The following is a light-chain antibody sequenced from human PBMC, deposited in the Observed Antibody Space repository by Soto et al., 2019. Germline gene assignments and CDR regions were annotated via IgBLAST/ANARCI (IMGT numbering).Light chain of an antibody. CDR2: SAS. J-gene: IGKJ2*01. CDR1: QSISTY. V-gene: IGKV1-39*01. Sequence: DIQMTQSPSSLSASIGDRVTITCRASQSISTYLNWYQQRPGKAPELLIYSASSLQSGVPLRFSGSGSGTDFTLTITSLHPEDFATYYCQQSDSAPVTFGQGTKVDIK. CDR3: QQSDSAPVT.